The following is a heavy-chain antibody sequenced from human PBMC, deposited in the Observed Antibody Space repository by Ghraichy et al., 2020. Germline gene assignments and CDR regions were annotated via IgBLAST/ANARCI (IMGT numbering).Heavy chain of an antibody. D-gene: IGHD6-13*01. V-gene: IGHV3-11*06. CDR2: ISSSSSYT. Sequence: GGSLRLSCAASGFTFSDYYMSWIRQAPGKGLEWVSYISSSSSYTNYADSVKGRFTISRDNAKNSLYLQMNSLRAEDTAVYYCARDPNKHKYSSSREYYFDYWGQGTLVTVSS. CDR1: GFTFSDYY. J-gene: IGHJ4*02. CDR3: ARDPNKHKYSSSREYYFDY.